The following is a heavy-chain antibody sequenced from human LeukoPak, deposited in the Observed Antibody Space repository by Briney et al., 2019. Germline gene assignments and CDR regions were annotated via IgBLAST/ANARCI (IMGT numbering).Heavy chain of an antibody. CDR1: GFTFSSYG. CDR2: IWYDGSNK. D-gene: IGHD3-10*01. Sequence: PGGSLRLSCAASGFTFSSYGMHWVRQAPGKGLEWVAVIWYDGSNKYYADSVKGRFTISRDNARNTLYVQMNSLRAEDTAVYYCARGREGNFDYWGQGTLVTVSS. V-gene: IGHV3-33*01. CDR3: ARGREGNFDY. J-gene: IGHJ4*02.